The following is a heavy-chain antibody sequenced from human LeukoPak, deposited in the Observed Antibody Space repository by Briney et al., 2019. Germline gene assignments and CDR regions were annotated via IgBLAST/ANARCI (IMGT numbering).Heavy chain of an antibody. J-gene: IGHJ3*02. CDR3: ATRLRGVIRFAFDI. V-gene: IGHV1-2*02. Sequence: ASVKVSCKASGYTFTGYYMHWVRQPPGQGLEWMGWINPNSGGTNYAQKFQGRVTMTRDTSISTAYMELSRLRSDDTAVYYCATRLRGVIRFAFDIWGQGTMVTVSS. D-gene: IGHD3-10*01. CDR1: GYTFTGYY. CDR2: INPNSGGT.